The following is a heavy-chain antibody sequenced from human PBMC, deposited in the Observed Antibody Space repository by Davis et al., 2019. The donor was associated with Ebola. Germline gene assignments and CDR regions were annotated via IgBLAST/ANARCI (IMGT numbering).Heavy chain of an antibody. J-gene: IGHJ6*02. CDR1: GDSVSTAG. CDR2: TYYKSKWYN. Sequence: PSETLSLTCAISGDSVSTAGWNWIRQSPSRGLEWLGRTYYKSKWYNDYAVSVKSRITINPDTSKNQFSLQLNSVTPEDTALYYCARGWLRGDMDVWGEGTTVTV. CDR3: ARGWLRGDMDV. D-gene: IGHD5-18*01. V-gene: IGHV6-1*01.